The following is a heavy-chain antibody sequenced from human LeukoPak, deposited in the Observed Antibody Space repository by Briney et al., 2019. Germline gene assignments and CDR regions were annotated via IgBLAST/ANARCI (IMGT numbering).Heavy chain of an antibody. J-gene: IGHJ4*02. CDR3: AKDGKSIAVAPGDY. D-gene: IGHD6-19*01. CDR1: GFTFSSYA. CDR2: ISGSGGSP. V-gene: IGHV3-23*01. Sequence: GGSLRLSCAASGFTFSSYAMSWVRQAPGKGLEWVSAISGSGGSPYYADSVKGRFTISRDNSKNTLYLQMNSLRAEDTAVYYCAKDGKSIAVAPGDYWGQGTLVTVSS.